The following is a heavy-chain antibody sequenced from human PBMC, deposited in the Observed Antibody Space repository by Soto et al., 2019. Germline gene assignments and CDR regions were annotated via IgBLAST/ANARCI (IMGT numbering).Heavy chain of an antibody. CDR3: ATAAYSTSWYDF. Sequence: QVQLVQSGAEVKKPGASVKLSCKSSEYTFTDYSIHWVRQAPGQGLEWMGLINPSGGSTSYAQKFQGRVTTTRDTSTSTVYMELSSLRSEDTAVYDCATAAYSTSWYDFWGQVTLVTFSS. V-gene: IGHV1-46*01. CDR2: INPSGGST. CDR1: EYTFTDYS. J-gene: IGHJ5*01. D-gene: IGHD6-13*01.